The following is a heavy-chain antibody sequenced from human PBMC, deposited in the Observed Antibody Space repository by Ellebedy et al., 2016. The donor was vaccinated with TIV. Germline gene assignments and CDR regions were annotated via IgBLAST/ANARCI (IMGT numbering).Heavy chain of an antibody. J-gene: IGHJ4*02. CDR3: GRVYRPVDIVVVPSAIDH. Sequence: GESLKISCAASGFTFGFSFSRYAMSWVRQAPGTGLEWVANINQEGREKNFADSVKGRFAVSRDNAKNSLYLQMSSLRAEATAVYYCGRVYRPVDIVVVPSAIDHWGQGTLVTVSS. CDR1: GFTFGFSFSRYA. V-gene: IGHV3-7*03. D-gene: IGHD2-2*01. CDR2: INQEGREK.